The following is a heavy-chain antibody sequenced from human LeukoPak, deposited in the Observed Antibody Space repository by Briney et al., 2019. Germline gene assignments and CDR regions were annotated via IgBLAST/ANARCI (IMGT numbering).Heavy chain of an antibody. D-gene: IGHD6-19*01. CDR1: GYTFTGYY. J-gene: IGHJ4*02. CDR2: INPNSGGT. V-gene: IGHV1-2*06. Sequence: ASVKVSCKASGYTFTGYYMHWVRQAPGQGLEWMGRINPNSGGTNYAQKFQARVTMTRDTSISTAYMELSRLRSDDTAVYYCARESSGWYYHYWGQGTLVTVSS. CDR3: ARESSGWYYHY.